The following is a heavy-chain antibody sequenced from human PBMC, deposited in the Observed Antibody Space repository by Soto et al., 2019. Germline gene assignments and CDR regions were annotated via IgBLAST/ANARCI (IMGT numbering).Heavy chain of an antibody. CDR2: MNPNSGNT. D-gene: IGHD6-13*01. J-gene: IGHJ5*02. CDR3: ARERSAAGTGWFDP. CDR1: GYTFTSYD. V-gene: IGHV1-8*01. Sequence: QVQLVQSGAEVKKPGASVKVSCKASGYTFTSYDINWVRQATGQGLEWMGWMNPNSGNTGYAQKFQGSVHRTRNTSISTAYMELSTLRSEDTAVYYCARERSAAGTGWFDPWGQGTLVTVSS.